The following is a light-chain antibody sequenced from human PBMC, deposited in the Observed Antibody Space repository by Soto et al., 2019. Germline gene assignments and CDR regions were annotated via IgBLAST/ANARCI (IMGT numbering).Light chain of an antibody. J-gene: IGLJ3*02. CDR2: EDN. CDR1: SGSIASNY. CDR3: QSYDSSSWV. Sequence: NFLLTQHHSVSESPGKTVTISCTRSSGSIASNYVHWYQQRPGSSPTTVIYEDNQRPSVVPDRFSGSIDSSSNSASLTISGLNTEDEADYYCQSYDSSSWVFGGGTKLTVL. V-gene: IGLV6-57*01.